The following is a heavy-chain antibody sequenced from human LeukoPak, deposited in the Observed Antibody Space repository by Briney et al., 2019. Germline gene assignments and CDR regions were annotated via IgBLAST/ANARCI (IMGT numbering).Heavy chain of an antibody. Sequence: NPSETLSLTCTVSGYSISSGYYWGWIRQPPGKGLEWIGSIYHSGSTYYNPSLKSRVTISVDTSKNQFSLKLSSVTAADTAVYYCARDLVVVTAMTDAFDIWGQGTMVTVSS. CDR2: IYHSGST. CDR3: ARDLVVVTAMTDAFDI. V-gene: IGHV4-38-2*02. D-gene: IGHD2-21*02. CDR1: GYSISSGYY. J-gene: IGHJ3*02.